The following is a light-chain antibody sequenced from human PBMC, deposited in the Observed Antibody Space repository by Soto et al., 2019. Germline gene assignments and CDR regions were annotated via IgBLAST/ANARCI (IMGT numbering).Light chain of an antibody. J-gene: IGLJ1*01. CDR1: SSDVGGYNY. CDR3: CSYAGSYSYV. V-gene: IGLV2-11*01. CDR2: DVT. Sequence: SVLTQPRSVSGSPGQSVSISFTGTSSDVGGYNYVSWYQQHPGKAPKLIIYDVTKRPSGVPDRFSGSSSGNTASLTISGLQAEDEADYFCCSYAGSYSYVFGTGTKVTVL.